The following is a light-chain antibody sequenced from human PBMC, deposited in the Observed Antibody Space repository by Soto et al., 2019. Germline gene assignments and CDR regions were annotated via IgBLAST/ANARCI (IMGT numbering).Light chain of an antibody. CDR1: QSVGSN. CDR2: GVS. Sequence: ERVMTQSPATLSVSPGERATLSCRASQSVGSNRAWYQQKPGHAPRLLIFGVSSRATGVPARFSGSGPATEFTLTINSLQSEDFGVYFCQQYDNLPLTFGPGTTVDTK. V-gene: IGKV3-15*01. CDR3: QQYDNLPLT. J-gene: IGKJ3*01.